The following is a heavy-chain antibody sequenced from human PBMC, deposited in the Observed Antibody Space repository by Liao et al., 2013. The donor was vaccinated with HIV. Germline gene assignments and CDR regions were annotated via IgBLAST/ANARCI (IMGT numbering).Heavy chain of an antibody. D-gene: IGHD1-14*01. J-gene: IGHJ2*01. V-gene: IGHV4-4*07. CDR1: GGSISSYY. Sequence: QVLLQESGPGLVKPSETLSLICTVSGGSISSYYWSWIRQPAGKGLEWIGRIYTSGNTNFSPSLKSRVTISIDTSKNQFSLKLSSVTAADTAVYYCALSPRREPYFDLWGRGTLVIVSS. CDR3: ALSPRREPYFDL. CDR2: IYTSGNT.